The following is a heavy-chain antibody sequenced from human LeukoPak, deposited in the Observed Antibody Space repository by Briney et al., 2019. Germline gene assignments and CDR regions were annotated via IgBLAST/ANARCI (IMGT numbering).Heavy chain of an antibody. CDR3: GKDIRRDGYNGNYYYYGMDV. CDR2: ISWNSGSI. D-gene: IGHD5-24*01. Sequence: GGFLRLSCAASGFTFDDYAMPWVRQAPGKGLEWVSGISWNSGSIGYADSVKGRFTISRDNAKNSLYLQMNSLRAEDTALYYCGKDIRRDGYNGNYYYYGMDVWGQGTTVTVSS. CDR1: GFTFDDYA. V-gene: IGHV3-9*01. J-gene: IGHJ6*02.